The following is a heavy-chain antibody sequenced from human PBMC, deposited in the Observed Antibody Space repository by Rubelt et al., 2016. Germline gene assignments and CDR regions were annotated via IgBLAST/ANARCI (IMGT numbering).Heavy chain of an antibody. J-gene: IGHJ4*02. CDR2: INPSGGST. V-gene: IGHV1-46*01. Sequence: QVQLVQSGAEVKKPGASVKVSCKASGYTFTSYYMHWVRQAPGQGLEWMGIINPSGGSTSYAQKFQGRVTMTRDTSTSTVYMELSSLRSDDTAVYYCARFAIGGHSSGYLFDYCGQGTLVTVSS. D-gene: IGHD3-22*01. CDR3: ARFAIGGHSSGYLFDY. CDR1: GYTFTSYY.